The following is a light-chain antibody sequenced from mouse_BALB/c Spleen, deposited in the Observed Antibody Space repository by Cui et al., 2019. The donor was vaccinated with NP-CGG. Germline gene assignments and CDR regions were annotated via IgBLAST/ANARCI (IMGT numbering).Light chain of an antibody. Sequence: QAVVTQESALTTSPGETVTLTCRSSTEAITTSNYANWVQEKPDHLFTGLIGGTNNRAPGVPARFSGSLFGDKAALTITGAQTEDEAIYFCALWYSNHWVFGGGTKLTVL. CDR3: ALWYSNHWV. CDR1: TEAITTSNY. V-gene: IGLV1*01. J-gene: IGLJ1*01. CDR2: GTN.